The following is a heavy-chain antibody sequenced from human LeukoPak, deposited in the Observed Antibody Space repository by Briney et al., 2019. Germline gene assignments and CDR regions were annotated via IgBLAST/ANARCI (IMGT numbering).Heavy chain of an antibody. CDR2: IYYSGST. J-gene: IGHJ4*02. Sequence: SETLSLTCTVSCGSISSGGYYWSWIRQHPGKGLEWIGYIYYSGSTYYNPSLKSRVTISVDTSKNQFSLKLSSVTAADTAVYYCARGEMATISTRWWGQGTLVTVSS. CDR3: ARGEMATISTRW. CDR1: CGSISSGGYY. V-gene: IGHV4-31*03. D-gene: IGHD5-24*01.